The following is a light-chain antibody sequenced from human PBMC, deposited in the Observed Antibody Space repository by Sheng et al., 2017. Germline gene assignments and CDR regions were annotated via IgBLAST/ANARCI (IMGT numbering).Light chain of an antibody. Sequence: QSALTQPASVSGSPGQSITISCTGTSNDVGNYNLVSWYQQHPGKAPTLMIYEDTKRPSGVSDRFSGSKSGNTASLTISGLQAEDEADYYCCSYDRYDTWVFGGGPS. V-gene: IGLV2-23*01. CDR3: CSYDRYDTWV. CDR2: EDT. CDR1: SNDVGNYNL. J-gene: IGLJ3*02.